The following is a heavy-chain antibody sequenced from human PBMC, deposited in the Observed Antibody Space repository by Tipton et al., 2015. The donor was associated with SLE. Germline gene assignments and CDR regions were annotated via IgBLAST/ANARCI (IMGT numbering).Heavy chain of an antibody. Sequence: SLRLSCTASGFTFGDNAVSWVRQAPGKGLEWVSLIRSKTYGGTTESAASVKDRFTLSRDDSKSIAYLQIDSLKAEDTAVYYCTTVPAARDRTRYYGMDVWGQVPTVTVSS. CDR1: GFTFGDNA. D-gene: IGHD2-2*01. J-gene: IGHJ6*02. V-gene: IGHV3-49*04. CDR2: IRSKTYGGTT. CDR3: TTVPAARDRTRYYGMDV.